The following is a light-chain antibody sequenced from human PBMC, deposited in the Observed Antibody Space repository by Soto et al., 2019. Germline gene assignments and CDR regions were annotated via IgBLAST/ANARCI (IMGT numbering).Light chain of an antibody. V-gene: IGLV2-11*01. J-gene: IGLJ1*01. CDR3: CTYAGSYTSLV. Sequence: QSALTQPRSVSGSPGQSVTISCTGTSSDVGGYNYVSWYQQNPCKATKLMIYDVSKRPSGVPDRFSGSKSGNTASLTISGLQAEDEADYYGCTYAGSYTSLVFGTGTKITFL. CDR1: SSDVGGYNY. CDR2: DVS.